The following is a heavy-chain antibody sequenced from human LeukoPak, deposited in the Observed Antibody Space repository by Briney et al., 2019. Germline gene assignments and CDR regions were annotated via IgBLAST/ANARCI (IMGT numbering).Heavy chain of an antibody. D-gene: IGHD3-22*01. CDR1: GGSIYKSY. CDR3: ARESKTYDGSGYYHDS. Sequence: SETLSLTCTVAGGSIYKSYRSWIRQPAGKWLECLGRIYTSGSTDYSPSLKSRVPMSLDTSKNQFSLNLYSVTAADTAVYFCARESKTYDGSGYYHDSWGQGTLVTVSS. J-gene: IGHJ4*02. V-gene: IGHV4-4*07. CDR2: IYTSGST.